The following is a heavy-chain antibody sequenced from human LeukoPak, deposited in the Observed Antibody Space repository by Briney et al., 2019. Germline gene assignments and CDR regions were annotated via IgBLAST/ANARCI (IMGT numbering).Heavy chain of an antibody. CDR2: IRNDGGNK. V-gene: IGHV3-30*02. J-gene: IGHJ4*02. Sequence: PGGSLRLSCVASGFTFSSYWMHWVRQAPGKGLEWVAFIRNDGGNKYYVDSVKGRFTISRDNSKNTLDLQMNSLRVEDTAVYYCAKGGYNYGFSCDFWGQGTLVTVSS. CDR1: GFTFSSYW. CDR3: AKGGYNYGFSCDF. D-gene: IGHD5-18*01.